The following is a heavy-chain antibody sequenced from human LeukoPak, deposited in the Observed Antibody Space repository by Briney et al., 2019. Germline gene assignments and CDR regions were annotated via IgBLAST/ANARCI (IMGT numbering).Heavy chain of an antibody. Sequence: GESLKISCKGSGYNFTNNWIGWVRQMPGKGLEWMGWINPNSGGTNYAQKFQGRVTMTRDTSISTAYMELRSLRSDDTAVYYCARVDYYDSSELSYWGQGTLVTVSS. CDR1: GYNFTNNW. J-gene: IGHJ4*02. D-gene: IGHD3-22*01. CDR3: ARVDYYDSSELSY. CDR2: INPNSGGT. V-gene: IGHV1-2*02.